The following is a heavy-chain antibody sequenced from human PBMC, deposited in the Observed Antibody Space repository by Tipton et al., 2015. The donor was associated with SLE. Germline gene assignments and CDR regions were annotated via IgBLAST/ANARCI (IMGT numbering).Heavy chain of an antibody. CDR1: GYTFSNYG. Sequence: QLVQSGAEVKKAGASMKVSCKASGYTFSNYGISWVRQAPGQGLEWMGWISTYNGNTNSAQKLQGRVTMTTDTSTSTAYMELRSLISDDTAVYYCARGRMTRYGFDIWGQGTMVTVSS. CDR3: ARGRMTRYGFDI. D-gene: IGHD2-21*02. CDR2: ISTYNGNT. V-gene: IGHV1-18*01. J-gene: IGHJ3*02.